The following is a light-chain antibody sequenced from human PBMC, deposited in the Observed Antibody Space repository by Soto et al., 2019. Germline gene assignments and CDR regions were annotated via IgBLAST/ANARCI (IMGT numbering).Light chain of an antibody. CDR3: QQRSNWRLT. J-gene: IGKJ4*01. CDR2: DAS. CDR1: QSVSSY. V-gene: IGKV3-11*01. Sequence: EIVLTHSPATLSLSPCERATLSFRASQSVSSYLAWYQQKPGRAPGLLIYDASNRATGIPARFSGSGSGTDFTLTISSLEPEDFAVYYCQQRSNWRLTFGGGTKVDIK.